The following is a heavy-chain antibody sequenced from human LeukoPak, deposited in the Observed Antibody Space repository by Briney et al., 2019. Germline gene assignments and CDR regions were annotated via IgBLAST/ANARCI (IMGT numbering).Heavy chain of an antibody. J-gene: IGHJ4*02. Sequence: ASVKVSCKASGYTFISYAMHWVRQAPGQRLEWMGWINAGNGNTKYSQKFQGRVTITRDTSASTAYMELSSLRSEDTAVYYCARGQRFLEWLLSQRGYYFDYWGQGTLVTVSS. CDR3: ARGQRFLEWLLSQRGYYFDY. CDR2: INAGNGNT. CDR1: GYTFISYA. D-gene: IGHD3-3*01. V-gene: IGHV1-3*01.